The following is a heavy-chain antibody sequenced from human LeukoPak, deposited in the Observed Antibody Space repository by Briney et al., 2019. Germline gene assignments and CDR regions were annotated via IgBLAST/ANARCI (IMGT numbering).Heavy chain of an antibody. CDR3: ARDAADFWSGYYTTDAFDF. V-gene: IGHV1-18*01. CDR1: GGTFSSYA. J-gene: IGHJ3*01. CDR2: ISGRNGNT. D-gene: IGHD3-3*01. Sequence: GASVKVSCKASGGTFSSYAISWVRQAPGQGLEWMGWISGRNGNTNYPQKFQGRVTLTTDTSTSTVYMELRSLTSDDTAVYYCARDAADFWSGYYTTDAFDFWGQGTMITVSS.